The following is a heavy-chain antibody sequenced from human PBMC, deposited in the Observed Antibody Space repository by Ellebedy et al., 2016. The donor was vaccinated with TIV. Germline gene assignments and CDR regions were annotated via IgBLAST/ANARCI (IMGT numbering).Heavy chain of an antibody. CDR2: IYPGDSDT. J-gene: IGHJ5*02. Sequence: GESLKISCKASGYSFPHYCIGWVRQMPGKGLEWMAIIYPGDSDTKYSPSFRGHVTISADKSISTAYLQWSSLKASDTAMYYCARRSSSSRSNWFDPWGQGTLVTVSS. D-gene: IGHD6-13*01. CDR1: GYSFPHYC. V-gene: IGHV5-51*01. CDR3: ARRSSSSRSNWFDP.